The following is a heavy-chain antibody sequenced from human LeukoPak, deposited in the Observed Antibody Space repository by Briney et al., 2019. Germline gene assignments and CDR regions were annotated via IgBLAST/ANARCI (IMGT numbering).Heavy chain of an antibody. CDR2: ISAYNGNT. CDR1: GYTFTSYG. Sequence: ASVKVSCKASGYTFTSYGISWVRQAPGQGLEWMGWISAYNGNTNYAQKFQGRVTMTEDTSTDTAYMELSSLRSEDTAVYYCATEENLGLDYWGQGTLVTVSS. V-gene: IGHV1-18*01. D-gene: IGHD1-7*01. J-gene: IGHJ4*02. CDR3: ATEENLGLDY.